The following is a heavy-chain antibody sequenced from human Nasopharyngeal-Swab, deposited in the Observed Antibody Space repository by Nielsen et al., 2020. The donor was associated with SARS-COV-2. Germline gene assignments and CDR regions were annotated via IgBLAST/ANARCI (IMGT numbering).Heavy chain of an antibody. CDR1: GFTFSDSA. CDR3: TRCGGGCYSGRDY. J-gene: IGHJ4*02. V-gene: IGHV3-73*01. Sequence: GASLQISCAASGFTFSDSAIHWVRQASGKGLEWVGRIRSKGNTYATAYAASVKGRFIIFRDDPTNTAYLQMNSLKTEDTAVYYCTRCGGGCYSGRDYWGQGTLVTVSS. D-gene: IGHD2-15*01. CDR2: IRSKGNTYAT.